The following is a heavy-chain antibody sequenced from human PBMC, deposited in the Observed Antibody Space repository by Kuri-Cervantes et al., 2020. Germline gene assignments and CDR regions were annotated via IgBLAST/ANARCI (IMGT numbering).Heavy chain of an antibody. Sequence: SVKVSCKASGGTFSSYTISWVRQAPGQGPEWMGRIIPILGTANYAQKFQGRVTITADKSTSTAYMELSSLRSEDTAVYYCARDHPRGLVVTPTGYYGIDVWGQGTTVTSP. CDR2: IIPILGTA. J-gene: IGHJ6*02. CDR3: ARDHPRGLVVTPTGYYGIDV. CDR1: GGTFSSYT. D-gene: IGHD2-21*02. V-gene: IGHV1-69*08.